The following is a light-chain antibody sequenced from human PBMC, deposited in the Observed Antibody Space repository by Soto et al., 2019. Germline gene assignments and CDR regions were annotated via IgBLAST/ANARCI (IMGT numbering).Light chain of an antibody. J-gene: IGKJ5*01. CDR3: QHFGDSPIT. Sequence: DILLTQSPVTLSLSPGERATLSCRASQSISSTYLAWCQQKPGQAPSLLIYGASTRATGIPDRFSGTGYGTDFTLTISRLEPEDFAVYYCQHFGDSPITFGQGTRLEIK. CDR1: QSISSTY. V-gene: IGKV3-20*01. CDR2: GAS.